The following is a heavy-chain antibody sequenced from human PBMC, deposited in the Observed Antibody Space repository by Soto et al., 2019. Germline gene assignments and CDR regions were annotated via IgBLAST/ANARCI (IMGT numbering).Heavy chain of an antibody. J-gene: IGHJ5*02. CDR1: GGTFSSYA. V-gene: IGHV1-69*13. D-gene: IGHD4-4*01. Sequence: SVKVSCKASGGTFSSYAISWVRQAPGQGLEWMGGIIPIVGTANYAQKFQGRVTITADESTSTAYMELSSLRSEDTAVYYCARYLGMTTVTWFDPWGQGTLVTVSS. CDR2: IIPIVGTA. CDR3: ARYLGMTTVTWFDP.